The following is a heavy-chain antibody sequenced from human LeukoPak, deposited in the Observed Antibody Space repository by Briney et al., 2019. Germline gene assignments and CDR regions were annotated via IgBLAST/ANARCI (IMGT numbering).Heavy chain of an antibody. CDR2: ISGSGGST. D-gene: IGHD3-22*01. Sequence: GGSLRLSCAASGLTFSSYAMSWVRQAPGKGLEWVSAISGSGGSTYYADSVKGRFTISRDNSKNTLYLQMNSLRAEDTAVYYCAKDLGWLLQTLDYWGQGTLVTVSS. J-gene: IGHJ4*02. CDR1: GLTFSSYA. CDR3: AKDLGWLLQTLDY. V-gene: IGHV3-23*01.